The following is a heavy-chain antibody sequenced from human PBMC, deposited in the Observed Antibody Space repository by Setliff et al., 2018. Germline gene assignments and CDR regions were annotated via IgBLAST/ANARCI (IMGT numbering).Heavy chain of an antibody. V-gene: IGHV1-69*05. CDR1: GGTFRSYG. Sequence: VASVKVSCKASGGTFRSYGISWVRQAPGQGLEWMGGTIPMFGSANYAQKFQGRVTIITDEFTGTAYMELSSLRTEDSAVYYCAREGVDIRSSTDYRYYMDVWGKGTTVTVS. CDR2: TIPMFGSA. CDR3: AREGVDIRSSTDYRYYMDV. D-gene: IGHD5-12*01. J-gene: IGHJ6*03.